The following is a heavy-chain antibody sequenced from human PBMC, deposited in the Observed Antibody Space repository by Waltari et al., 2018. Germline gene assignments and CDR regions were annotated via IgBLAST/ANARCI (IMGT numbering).Heavy chain of an antibody. CDR2: ISGSGGST. CDR1: GFTFSSYA. D-gene: IGHD5-18*01. J-gene: IGHJ4*02. Sequence: EVQLLESGGGLVQPGGSLRLSCAASGFTFSSYAMSWVRPAPGKGLEWVSAISGSGGSTYYADSVKGRFTISRDNSKNTLYLQMNSLRAEDTAVYYCAKDHMGEYSYGAFDYWGQGTLVTVSS. CDR3: AKDHMGEYSYGAFDY. V-gene: IGHV3-23*01.